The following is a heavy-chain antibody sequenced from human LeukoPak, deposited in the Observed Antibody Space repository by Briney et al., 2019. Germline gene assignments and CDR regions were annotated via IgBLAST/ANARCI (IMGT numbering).Heavy chain of an antibody. CDR2: INTDGSST. V-gene: IGHV3-74*01. J-gene: IGHJ4*02. D-gene: IGHD3-10*01. CDR3: ARPGYYYGSWSWFDY. Sequence: LPGGSLRLSCVASGFTFSSYWMHWVRQAPGKGLVWVSRINTDGSSTNYADSVKGRFTISRDNAKNTLYLQMNSLRAEDTAVCYCARPGYYYGSWSWFDYWGQGTLVTVSS. CDR1: GFTFSSYW.